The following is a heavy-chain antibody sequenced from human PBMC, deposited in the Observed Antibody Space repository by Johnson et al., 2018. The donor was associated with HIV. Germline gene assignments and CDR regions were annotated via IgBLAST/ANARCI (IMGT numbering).Heavy chain of an antibody. Sequence: QVQLVESGGGVVQPGRSLRLSCADSGLTFSSYGMNWVRQAPGKGLEWLAAISFDGSKKNYADSVKGQFTISRDNSKNTLFLQMNSLRGWELLTPAFDIWGQGTMVTVSS. CDR1: GLTFSSYG. CDR3: DI. CDR2: ISFDGSKK. V-gene: IGHV3-30*03. J-gene: IGHJ3*02. D-gene: IGHD1-26*01.